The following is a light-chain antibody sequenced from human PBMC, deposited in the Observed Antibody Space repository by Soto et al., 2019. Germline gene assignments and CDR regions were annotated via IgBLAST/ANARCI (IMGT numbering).Light chain of an antibody. CDR3: QQFNNYPIT. Sequence: AIQLTQSPSSLSASLGDRVTITCRASQGISSALAWYQQKPGKAPKLLIYDASSLESGVPSRFSGSGSGTDFTLTISSLQPEDFANYYCQQFNNYPITFGQGTRLEIK. J-gene: IGKJ5*01. V-gene: IGKV1D-13*01. CDR2: DAS. CDR1: QGISSA.